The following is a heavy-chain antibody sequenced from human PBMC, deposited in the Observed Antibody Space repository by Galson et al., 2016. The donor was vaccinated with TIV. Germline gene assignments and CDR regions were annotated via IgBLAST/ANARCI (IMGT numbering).Heavy chain of an antibody. V-gene: IGHV1-2*02. J-gene: IGHJ2*01. CDR2: INPNSGGT. D-gene: IGHD5-12*01. Sequence: SVKVSCKASGYTFTRHYMHWVRQAPGQGLEWMGMINPNSGGTNYAQKFQGRVTMTRDTSISTAYMELRSLISDDTAMYFCARAPTLIVATIYWYFDLWGRGTLVTVSS. CDR1: GYTFTRHY. CDR3: ARAPTLIVATIYWYFDL.